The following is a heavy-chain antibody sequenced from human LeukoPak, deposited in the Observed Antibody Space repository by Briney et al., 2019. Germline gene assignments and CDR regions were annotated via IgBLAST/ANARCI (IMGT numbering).Heavy chain of an antibody. Sequence: GESLKIPCKVSGYSLTSYWIGWARQMPGKGLEWMGIINPYNSVTRYSPSFQGQVTISVDRSINTAYLQWSSLEASDTAMYYCAITGYSDNWEYSWGQGTLVTVSS. J-gene: IGHJ4*02. CDR3: AITGYSDNWEYS. CDR1: GYSLTSYW. D-gene: IGHD1-14*01. V-gene: IGHV5-51*01. CDR2: INPYNSVT.